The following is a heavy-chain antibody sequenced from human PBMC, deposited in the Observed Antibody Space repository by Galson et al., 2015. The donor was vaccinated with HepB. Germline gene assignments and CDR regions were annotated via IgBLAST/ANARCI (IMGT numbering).Heavy chain of an antibody. D-gene: IGHD3-3*01. CDR3: ARDLNDFWSGYSAPGLDWFDP. V-gene: IGHV3-74*01. CDR1: GFTFSSYW. Sequence: SLRLSCAASGFTFSSYWMHWVRQAPGKGLVWVSRINSDGSSTSYADSVKGRFTISRDNAKNTLYLQMNSLRAEDTAVYYCARDLNDFWSGYSAPGLDWFDPWGQGTLVTVSS. J-gene: IGHJ5*02. CDR2: INSDGSST.